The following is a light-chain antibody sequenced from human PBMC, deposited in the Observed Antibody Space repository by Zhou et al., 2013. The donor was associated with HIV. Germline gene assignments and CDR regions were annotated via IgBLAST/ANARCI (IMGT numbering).Light chain of an antibody. V-gene: IGKV1-5*03. Sequence: DIQMTQSPSTVSASVGDRVTITCRASQNINMWLAWYQQKPGKAPKLLIYETSNLESGVPSRFSGSGSGTDFTLKISRVEAEDVGVYYCMQGTHWLGTFGQGTKVEIK. CDR3: MQGTHWLGT. CDR2: ETS. CDR1: QNINMW. J-gene: IGKJ1*01.